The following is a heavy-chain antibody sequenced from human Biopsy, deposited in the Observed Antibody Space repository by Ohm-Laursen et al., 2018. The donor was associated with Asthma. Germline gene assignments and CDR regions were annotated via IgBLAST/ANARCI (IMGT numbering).Heavy chain of an antibody. CDR2: ISGYNGNT. CDR1: GYTFNSAG. D-gene: IGHD3-10*01. CDR3: ARAVDYSHYYGIDV. Sequence: SSVKVSCKTSGYTFNSAGITWVRQAPGQGLEWMGWISGYNGNTKVAQKLQDRVTMITDTSTSTAYMGLRSLRSDDTAVYFCARAVDYSHYYGIDVWGQGTTVTVS. V-gene: IGHV1-18*01. J-gene: IGHJ6*02.